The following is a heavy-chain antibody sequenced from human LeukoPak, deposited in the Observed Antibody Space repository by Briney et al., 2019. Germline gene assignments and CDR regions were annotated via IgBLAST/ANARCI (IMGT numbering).Heavy chain of an antibody. V-gene: IGHV1-24*01. CDR3: AITGPYYYDSSGYYCDY. J-gene: IGHJ4*02. CDR2: FDPEDGET. Sequence: ASVKVSCKVSGYTLTELSMHWVRQAPGKGLEWMGGFDPEDGETIYAQKFQGRVTMTEDTSTDTAYMELSSLRSEDTAVYYCAITGPYYYDSSGYYCDYWGQGTLVTVSS. CDR1: GYTLTELS. D-gene: IGHD3-22*01.